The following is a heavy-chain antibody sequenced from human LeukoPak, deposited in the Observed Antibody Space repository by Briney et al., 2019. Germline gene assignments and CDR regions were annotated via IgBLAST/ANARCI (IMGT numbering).Heavy chain of an antibody. J-gene: IGHJ4*02. CDR2: IYYSGST. CDR3: ARHVIAAAGFSDY. CDR1: GGSISSYY. V-gene: IGHV4-59*08. Sequence: SETLSLTCTVSGGSISSYYWSWIRQPPGKGLEWIGYIYYSGSTSYNPSLKSRVTISVDTSKNQFSLKLSSVTAADTAVYYCARHVIAAAGFSDYWGQGTLVTVSS. D-gene: IGHD6-13*01.